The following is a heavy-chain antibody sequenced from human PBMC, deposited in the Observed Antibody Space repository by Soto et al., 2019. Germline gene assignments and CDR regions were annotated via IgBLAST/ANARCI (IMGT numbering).Heavy chain of an antibody. J-gene: IGHJ3*02. V-gene: IGHV1-3*01. CDR2: INAGNGNT. CDR1: GYTFTSYA. CDR3: ARESSGWYLKGAFDI. D-gene: IGHD6-19*01. Sequence: QVQLVQSGAEVKKPGASVKVSCKASGYTFTSYAMHWVRQAPGQRLEWMGWINAGNGNTKYSQKFQGRVTITRDTSANTAYMELSSLRSEDTAVYYCARESSGWYLKGAFDIWGQGTMVTVSS.